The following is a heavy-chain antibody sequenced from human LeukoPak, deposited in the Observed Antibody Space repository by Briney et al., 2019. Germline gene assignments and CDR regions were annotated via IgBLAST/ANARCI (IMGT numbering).Heavy chain of an antibody. Sequence: GGSLRLSCAASGFTFSSYSMNWVRRAPGKGLEWVSSISSSSSYIYYADSVKGRFTISRDYAKNSLYLQMNSLRAEDTAVYYCARDECSTSCPSGSWGQGTLVTVSS. CDR1: GFTFSSYS. J-gene: IGHJ5*02. CDR3: ARDECSTSCPSGS. V-gene: IGHV3-21*01. D-gene: IGHD2-2*01. CDR2: ISSSSSYI.